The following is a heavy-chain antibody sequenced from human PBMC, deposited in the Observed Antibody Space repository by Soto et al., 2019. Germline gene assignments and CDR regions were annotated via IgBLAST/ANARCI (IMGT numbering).Heavy chain of an antibody. V-gene: IGHV3-30*18. CDR1: GFTFSSYG. Sequence: LRLSCAASGFTFSSYGMHWVRQAPGKGLEWVAVISYDGSNKYYADSVKGRFTISRDNSKNTLYLQMNSLRAEDTAVYYCAKDLEGREAPIGYYGMDVWGQGTTVTVSS. J-gene: IGHJ6*02. CDR3: AKDLEGREAPIGYYGMDV. CDR2: ISYDGSNK. D-gene: IGHD1-26*01.